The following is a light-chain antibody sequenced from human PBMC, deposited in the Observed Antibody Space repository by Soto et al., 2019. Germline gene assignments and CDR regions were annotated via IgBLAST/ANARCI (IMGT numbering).Light chain of an antibody. V-gene: IGLV2-14*01. CDR3: SSYTSSSTLGV. CDR1: SSDVGGYNY. Sequence: QSALTQPASVSGSPGQSITISCTGTSSDVGGYNYVSWYQQHPGKAPTLMIYDVSNRPSGVSNRFSGSKSGNTASLTISGLQAEDGADYYCSSYTSSSTLGVFGAGTKLTVL. J-gene: IGLJ1*01. CDR2: DVS.